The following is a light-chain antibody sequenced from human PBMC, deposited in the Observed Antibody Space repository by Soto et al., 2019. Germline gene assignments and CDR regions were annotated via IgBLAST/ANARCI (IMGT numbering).Light chain of an antibody. CDR3: QQRSNRPIT. Sequence: EIVLTQSPATLSLSPGERATLSCRASQSVSSYLAWYQQKPGQAPRLLIYDASNRATGIPARFTGSGSGTEFTLTINSLEPEDFEVYYCQQRSNRPITFGQGTRLEIK. CDR2: DAS. CDR1: QSVSSY. V-gene: IGKV3-11*01. J-gene: IGKJ5*01.